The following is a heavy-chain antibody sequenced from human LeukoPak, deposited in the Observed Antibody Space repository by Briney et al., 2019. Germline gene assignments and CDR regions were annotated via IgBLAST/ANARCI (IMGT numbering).Heavy chain of an antibody. Sequence: GGSLRLSCAASGFTSSSYSMNWVRQAQGKGLEWVSNISSSSSYIYYADSVKGRFTISRDNTKNSLYLQMNSLRAADMAVYYCARGDYYDSSGYGYWGQGTLVTVSS. CDR1: GFTSSSYS. J-gene: IGHJ4*02. V-gene: IGHV3-21*01. CDR3: ARGDYYDSSGYGY. D-gene: IGHD3-22*01. CDR2: ISSSSSYI.